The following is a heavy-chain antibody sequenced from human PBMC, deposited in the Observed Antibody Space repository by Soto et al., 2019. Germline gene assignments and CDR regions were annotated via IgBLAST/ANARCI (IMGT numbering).Heavy chain of an antibody. D-gene: IGHD6-13*01. J-gene: IGHJ4*02. CDR2: ISYDGSNK. Sequence: GGSLRLSCAASGFTFSSYAMHWVRQAPGKGLEWVAVISYDGSNKYYADSVKGRFTISRDNSKNTLYLQMNSLRAEDTAVYYCARDGSSWYVYFDYWGQGTLVTVSS. CDR3: ARDGSSWYVYFDY. CDR1: GFTFSSYA. V-gene: IGHV3-30-3*01.